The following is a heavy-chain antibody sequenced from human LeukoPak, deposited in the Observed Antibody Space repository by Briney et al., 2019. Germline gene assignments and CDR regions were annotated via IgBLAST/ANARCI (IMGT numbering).Heavy chain of an antibody. CDR2: ISYDGSNK. CDR1: GFTFSSYA. V-gene: IGHV3-30*04. Sequence: GRSLRLSCAASGFTFSSYAMHWVRQAPGKGLEWVAVISYDGSNKYYADSVKGRFTISRDNSKNTLYLQMNSLRAEDTAVYYCARGLAGGSGSYEAYYYYYYMDVWGKRTTVTVSS. CDR3: ARGLAGGSGSYEAYYYYYYMDV. J-gene: IGHJ6*03. D-gene: IGHD3-10*01.